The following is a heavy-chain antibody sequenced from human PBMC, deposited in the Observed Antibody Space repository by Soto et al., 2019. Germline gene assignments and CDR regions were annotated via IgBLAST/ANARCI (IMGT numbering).Heavy chain of an antibody. J-gene: IGHJ6*02. V-gene: IGHV1-69*13. CDR3: ARLATVTTAGMGYYYYYGMDV. CDR1: GGTFSSYS. D-gene: IGHD4-17*01. Sequence: SVKVSCKASGGTFSSYSISWVRQAPGQGLEWMGGIIPIFGTANYAQKFQGRVTITADESTSTAYMELSSLRSEDTAVYYCARLATVTTAGMGYYYYYGMDVWGQGTTVTVSS. CDR2: IIPIFGTA.